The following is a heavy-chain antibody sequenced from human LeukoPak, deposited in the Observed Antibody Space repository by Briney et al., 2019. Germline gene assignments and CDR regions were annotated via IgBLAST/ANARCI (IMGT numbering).Heavy chain of an antibody. CDR2: IYPGDSDT. J-gene: IGHJ4*02. CDR3: ARVFWSGSSWWGFDY. Sequence: GKSLKISCKGSGYSFTSYWIGWVRQMPGKGLEWMGIIYPGDSDTRYSPSFQGQVTISADKSISTAYLQWSSLKASDTAMYYCARVFWSGSSWWGFDYWGQGTLVTVSS. D-gene: IGHD6-13*01. CDR1: GYSFTSYW. V-gene: IGHV5-51*01.